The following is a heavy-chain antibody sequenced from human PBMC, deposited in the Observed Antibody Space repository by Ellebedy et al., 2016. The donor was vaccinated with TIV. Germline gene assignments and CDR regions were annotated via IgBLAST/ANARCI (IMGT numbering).Heavy chain of an antibody. CDR1: GGSISSYY. J-gene: IGHJ5*02. D-gene: IGHD3-3*01. CDR2: IYYSGST. CDR3: ARNYEGWFDP. Sequence: MPLETLSLTCTVSGGSISSYYWSWIRQPPGKGLEWIGYIYYSGSTNYNPSLKSRVTISVDTSKNQFSLKLSSVTAADTAVYYCARNYEGWFDPWGQGTLVTVSS. V-gene: IGHV4-59*01.